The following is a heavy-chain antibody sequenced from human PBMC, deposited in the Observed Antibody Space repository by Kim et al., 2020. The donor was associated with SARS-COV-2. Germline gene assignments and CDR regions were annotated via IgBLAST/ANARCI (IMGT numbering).Heavy chain of an antibody. V-gene: IGHV3-64D*09. CDR3: VKTYTMIVVATSFDY. D-gene: IGHD3-22*01. Sequence: DTVKGRVTSSRDNSKDKLYLQMSSLRAEDTAVYYCVKTYTMIVVATSFDYWGQGTLVTVSS. J-gene: IGHJ4*02.